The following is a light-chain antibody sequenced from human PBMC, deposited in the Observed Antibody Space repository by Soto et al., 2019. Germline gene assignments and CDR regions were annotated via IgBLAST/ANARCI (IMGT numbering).Light chain of an antibody. V-gene: IGLV1-40*01. CDR2: GNT. CDR1: SSNIGAGHD. CDR3: QSCDSSLSGSGV. J-gene: IGLJ1*01. Sequence: QSVLTQPPSVSGAPGQRVTIFCTGSSSNIGAGHDVHWYQQLPGTAPKLLIYGNTNRPSGVPDRFSGSKSGTSASLAITGLQAEDEADYYCQSCDSSLSGSGVFGTGTKVTVL.